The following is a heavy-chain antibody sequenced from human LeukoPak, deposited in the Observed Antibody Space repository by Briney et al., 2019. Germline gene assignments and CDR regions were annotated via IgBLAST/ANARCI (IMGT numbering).Heavy chain of an antibody. CDR3: ARKWFDP. D-gene: IGHD1-14*01. V-gene: IGHV3-74*01. J-gene: IGHJ5*02. CDR2: INGDGSGP. Sequence: GGSLRLSCAASGFTFSDYWMHWVRQAPGKGLVWVSRINGDGSGPSYADSVKGRFTVSRDNARNTLYLQMDSLRAEDTAVYYCARKWFDPWGQGTLVTVSS. CDR1: GFTFSDYW.